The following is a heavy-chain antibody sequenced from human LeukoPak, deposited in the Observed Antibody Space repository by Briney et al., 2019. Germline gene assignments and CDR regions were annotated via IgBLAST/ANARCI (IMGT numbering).Heavy chain of an antibody. J-gene: IGHJ5*02. CDR2: IYYSGST. D-gene: IGHD3-10*01. Sequence: SETLSLTCTVSGGSISRGGYDWSWIRQPPGKGLEWSGYIYYSGSTNYNPSLKSRVTISVDTSKNQFSLKLSSVTAADTAVYYCARDSGYGSGSYYTRTVSGFDPWGQGTLVTVSS. CDR3: ARDSGYGSGSYYTRTVSGFDP. CDR1: GGSISRGGYD. V-gene: IGHV4-61*08.